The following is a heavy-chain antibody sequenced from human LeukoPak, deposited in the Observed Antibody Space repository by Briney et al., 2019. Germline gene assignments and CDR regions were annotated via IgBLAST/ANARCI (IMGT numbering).Heavy chain of an antibody. CDR3: ARDARGSGTYTFDY. CDR2: IYSSGST. J-gene: IGHJ4*02. Sequence: GGSLRLSCAASGLTVSTDYMSWVRQAPGTGLEWASVIYSSGSTYYADSVTGRFTISRDNSKNTIYLQMNSLRVEDTAVYYCARDARGSGTYTFDYWGQGTLVTVSS. CDR1: GLTVSTDY. D-gene: IGHD3-10*01. V-gene: IGHV3-66*01.